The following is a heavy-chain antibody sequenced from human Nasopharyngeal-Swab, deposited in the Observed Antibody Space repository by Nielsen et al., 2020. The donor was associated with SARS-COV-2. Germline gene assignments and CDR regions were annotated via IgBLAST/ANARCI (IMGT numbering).Heavy chain of an antibody. CDR2: IIPIFGTA. Sequence: SVKVSCKASGCTFSSYAISWVRQAPGQGLEWMGGIIPIFGTANYAQKFQGRVTITADESTSTAYMELSSLRSEDPAVYYCARGSVYYYYGMDVWGQGTTVTVSS. CDR1: GCTFSSYA. J-gene: IGHJ6*02. CDR3: ARGSVYYYYGMDV. V-gene: IGHV1-69*13.